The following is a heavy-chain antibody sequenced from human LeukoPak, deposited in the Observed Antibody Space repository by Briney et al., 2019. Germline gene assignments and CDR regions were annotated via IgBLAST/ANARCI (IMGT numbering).Heavy chain of an antibody. Sequence: PGGSLRLSCAASGFTFSSYWMHWVRQAPGKGLVWVSRINSDGSSTSYADSVKGRFTISRDNAKNTLYLQMNSLRAEDTAVYYCAKDRRFLEWLVFDYWGQGTLVTVSS. J-gene: IGHJ4*02. CDR2: INSDGSST. V-gene: IGHV3-74*01. CDR1: GFTFSSYW. D-gene: IGHD3-3*01. CDR3: AKDRRFLEWLVFDY.